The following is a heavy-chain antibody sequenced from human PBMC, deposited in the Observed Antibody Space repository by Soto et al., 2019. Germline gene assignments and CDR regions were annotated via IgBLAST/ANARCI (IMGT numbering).Heavy chain of an antibody. D-gene: IGHD1-26*01. Sequence: SETLSLTCSVSGGSISSSSYYWGWIRQPPGKGLEWIGSTYYSGSSYNSPSPKGRVTLSVDTSKNQFSLKLSSLTAADTALYYCARQRTESRTYYPSYFDYWGQGTLVTVSS. CDR1: GGSISSSSYY. V-gene: IGHV4-39*01. J-gene: IGHJ4*02. CDR3: ARQRTESRTYYPSYFDY. CDR2: TYYSGSS.